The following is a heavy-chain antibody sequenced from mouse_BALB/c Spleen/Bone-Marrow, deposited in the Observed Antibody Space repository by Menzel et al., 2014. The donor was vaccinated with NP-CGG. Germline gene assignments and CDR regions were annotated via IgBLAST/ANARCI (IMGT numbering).Heavy chain of an antibody. J-gene: IGHJ4*01. D-gene: IGHD2-14*01. CDR2: ITNGGGAT. V-gene: IGHV5-12-2*01. CDR3: ARPRYPFYAMDS. CDR1: GFTFNSNT. Sequence: EVKLMESGGGLVQPGGSLKLSCAASGFTFNSNTMSWVRQTPEKRLEWVAYITNGGGATYYLDTVKGRFTISRDSAKNTLYLQMSSLKSEDTAMYYCARPRYPFYAMDSWGQGTPVTVSS.